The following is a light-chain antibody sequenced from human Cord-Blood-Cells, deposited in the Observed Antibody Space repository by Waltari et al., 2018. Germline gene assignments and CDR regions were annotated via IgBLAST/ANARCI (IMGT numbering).Light chain of an antibody. CDR2: DAS. Sequence: EIVLTQFPAPLSLSPGERATLSCRASQSVSSYLAWYQQKPGQAPRLLIYDASNRATGIPARFSGSGSGTDFTLPISSLEPEDFAVYYCQQRSNWPTFGGGTKVEIK. J-gene: IGKJ4*01. CDR3: QQRSNWPT. CDR1: QSVSSY. V-gene: IGKV3-11*01.